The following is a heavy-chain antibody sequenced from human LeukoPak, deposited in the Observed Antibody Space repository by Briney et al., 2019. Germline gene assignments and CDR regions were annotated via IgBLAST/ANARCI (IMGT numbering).Heavy chain of an antibody. CDR3: ASINYYDSSGYYNSPRDY. CDR2: ISSSSNTI. Sequence: GGSLRLSCAASGLTFSSYRMNCVRQAPGKGLQRVSYISSSSNTIYYADSVKGRFTIFRDNARNSLYLQMNSLRAEDTAVYYCASINYYDSSGYYNSPRDYWGQGTLVTVSS. CDR1: GLTFSSYR. D-gene: IGHD3-22*01. J-gene: IGHJ4*02. V-gene: IGHV3-48*01.